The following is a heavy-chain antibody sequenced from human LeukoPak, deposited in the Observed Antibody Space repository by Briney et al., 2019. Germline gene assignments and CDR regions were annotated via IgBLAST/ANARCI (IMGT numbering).Heavy chain of an antibody. D-gene: IGHD2-8*02. CDR3: AKDGSWSCTD. Sequence: GGSLRLSCGASGFTFSSSALHWVRQGPGKGLEWVAYIAHHGNNKYYADSVKGRFTISRDNSKGSLYLQMNSLRADDTAVYYCAKDGSWSCTDWGQGTLVRVSS. V-gene: IGHV3-30*02. CDR2: IAHHGNNK. CDR1: GFTFSSSA. J-gene: IGHJ4*02.